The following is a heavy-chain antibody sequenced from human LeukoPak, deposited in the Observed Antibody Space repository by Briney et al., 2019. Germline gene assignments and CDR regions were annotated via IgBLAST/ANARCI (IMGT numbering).Heavy chain of an antibody. D-gene: IGHD3-10*01. CDR1: GGSISSYY. J-gene: IGHJ6*03. Sequence: NPSETLSLTCTFSGGSISSYYWSWIRQPAGKGLEWIGRIHTSGSTNYNPSLKSRVTMSVDTSKNQFSLKLSSVTAADTAVYYCARDVVYYGSGLNNYMDVWGKGTTVTISS. CDR2: IHTSGST. V-gene: IGHV4-4*07. CDR3: ARDVVYYGSGLNNYMDV.